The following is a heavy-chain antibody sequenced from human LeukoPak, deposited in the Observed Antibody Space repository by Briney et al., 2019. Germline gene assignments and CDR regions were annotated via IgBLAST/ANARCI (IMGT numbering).Heavy chain of an antibody. J-gene: IGHJ4*02. Sequence: PSETLSLTCAVYGGSFSGYYWSWIRQPPGKGLEWIGEINHSGSTNYNPSLKSRVTISVDTSKNQFSLKLSSVTAADTAVYYCARGYYYDSNYYFDYWGQGTLVTVSS. CDR1: GGSFSGYY. D-gene: IGHD3-22*01. V-gene: IGHV4-34*01. CDR2: INHSGST. CDR3: ARGYYYDSNYYFDY.